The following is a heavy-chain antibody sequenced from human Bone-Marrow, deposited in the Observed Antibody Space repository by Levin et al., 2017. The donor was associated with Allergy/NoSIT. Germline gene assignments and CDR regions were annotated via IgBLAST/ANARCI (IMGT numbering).Heavy chain of an antibody. CDR1: GFTFSSYA. D-gene: IGHD3-22*01. Sequence: GESLKISCSASGFTFSSYAMNWVRQAPGKGLEWVASISNSGSYIYNADSLKGRFTISRDNAKNSLSLQMNSLRAEDTAVYYCARTAEVIGAFDIWGHGTMVTVSS. V-gene: IGHV3-21*01. CDR2: ISNSGSYI. J-gene: IGHJ3*02. CDR3: ARTAEVIGAFDI.